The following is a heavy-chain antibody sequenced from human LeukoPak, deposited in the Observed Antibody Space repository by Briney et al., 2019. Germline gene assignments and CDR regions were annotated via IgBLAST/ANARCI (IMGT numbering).Heavy chain of an antibody. D-gene: IGHD3-10*01. V-gene: IGHV1-24*01. J-gene: IGHJ4*02. CDR3: AKDTRGKWFGAELGEYYFDY. CDR1: GYTLTELS. Sequence: ASVKVSCKVSGYTLTELSIHWVRQAPGKGLEWMGGFDPEDGEIIYAQKFQGRVTMTEDTSTDTAYMELSSLRAEDTAVYYCAKDTRGKWFGAELGEYYFDYWGQGTLVTVSS. CDR2: FDPEDGEI.